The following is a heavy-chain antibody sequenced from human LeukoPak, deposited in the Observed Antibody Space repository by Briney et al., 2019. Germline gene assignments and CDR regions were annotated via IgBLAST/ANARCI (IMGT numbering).Heavy chain of an antibody. V-gene: IGHV3-23*01. CDR3: AIRRVSSNSLFDH. D-gene: IGHD6-6*01. CDR2: ISGRGYST. J-gene: IGHJ4*02. CDR1: GFTFSSYA. Sequence: GGSLRLSCAASGFTFSSYAMSWVRQAPGKGLEWVSAISGRGYSTYYADSVKGRFIISRDNSRDTLYLQMNSLRAEDTAVYYCAIRRVSSNSLFDHWGQGTLVTVSS.